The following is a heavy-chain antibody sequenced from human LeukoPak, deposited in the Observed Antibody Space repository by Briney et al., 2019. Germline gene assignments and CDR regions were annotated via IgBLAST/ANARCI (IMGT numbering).Heavy chain of an antibody. D-gene: IGHD3-16*01. CDR1: GFTFSSSW. V-gene: IGHV3-74*01. J-gene: IGHJ6*02. CDR2: INNDGTTT. Sequence: GGSLRLSCAASGFTFSSSWMHWVRQAPGKGLVWVSRINNDGTTTVYADSVRGRFTISRDNAKNTLYLQMNSLRAEDTAVYYCAGGGVTTPTPYYYYYGMDVWGQGTTVTVSS. CDR3: AGGGVTTPTPYYYYYGMDV.